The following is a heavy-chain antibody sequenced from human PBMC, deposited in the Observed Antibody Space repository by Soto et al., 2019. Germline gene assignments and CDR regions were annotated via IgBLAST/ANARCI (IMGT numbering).Heavy chain of an antibody. V-gene: IGHV3-30*03. D-gene: IGHD3-10*01. J-gene: IGHJ3*02. CDR3: ARGFGVESGAFDI. CDR1: GFTFSSYG. CDR2: ISYDGSNK. Sequence: QVQLVESGGGVVQPGRSLRLSCAASGFTFSSYGMHWVRQAPGKGLEWVAVISYDGSNKYYADSVKGRFTISRDNSKNTLYLQMNSLRAEDTAVYYCARGFGVESGAFDIWGQGIMVTVSS.